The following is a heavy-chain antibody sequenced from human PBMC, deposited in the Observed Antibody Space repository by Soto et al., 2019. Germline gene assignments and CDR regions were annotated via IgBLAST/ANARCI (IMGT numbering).Heavy chain of an antibody. V-gene: IGHV4-34*01. CDR2: INHSGST. J-gene: IGHJ6*03. CDR3: ARHRGYSGYDPEYYYYYMDV. Sequence: SETLSLTCAVYGGSFSGYYWSWIRQPPGKGLEWIGEINHSGSTNYNPSLKSRVTISVDTSKNQFSLKLSSVTAADTAVYYCARHRGYSGYDPEYYYYYMDVWGKGTTVTVSS. CDR1: GGSFSGYY. D-gene: IGHD5-12*01.